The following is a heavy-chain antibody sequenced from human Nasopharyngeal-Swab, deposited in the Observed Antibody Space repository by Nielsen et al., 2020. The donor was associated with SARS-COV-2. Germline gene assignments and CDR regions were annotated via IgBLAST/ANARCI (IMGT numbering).Heavy chain of an antibody. D-gene: IGHD2-2*01. CDR2: IKQDGSEK. V-gene: IGHV3-7*01. CDR1: GFTFSSYW. CDR3: ARDRDYAGAFDI. Sequence: GESLKISCAASGFTFSSYWMSWVRQAPGKGLEWVANIKQDGSEKYYVDSVKGRFTISRDNAKNSLYLQMNSLRAEDMAVYCCARDRDYAGAFDIWGQGTMVTVSS. J-gene: IGHJ3*02.